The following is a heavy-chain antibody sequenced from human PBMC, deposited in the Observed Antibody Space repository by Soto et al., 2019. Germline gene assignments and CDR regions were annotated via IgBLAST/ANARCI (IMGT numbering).Heavy chain of an antibody. Sequence: ASVKVSGNASGCTFTSYYMHWVRQAPGQGLGWMGIINPSGGSTSYAQKFQGRVTMTRDTSTSTVYMELSSLRSEDTAVYYCASLYYYDSSGYYSANDAFDIWGQGTMVPVSS. CDR1: GCTFTSYY. CDR3: ASLYYYDSSGYYSANDAFDI. D-gene: IGHD3-22*01. J-gene: IGHJ3*02. V-gene: IGHV1-46*01. CDR2: INPSGGST.